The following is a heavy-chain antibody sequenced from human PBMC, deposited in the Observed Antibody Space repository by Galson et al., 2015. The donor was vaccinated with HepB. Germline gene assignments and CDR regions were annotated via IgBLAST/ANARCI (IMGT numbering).Heavy chain of an antibody. V-gene: IGHV3-7*01. Sequence: SLRLSCAASGFTFSAYWMTWVRQAPGKGLEWVANIKQDGSETHYVDSVKGRFTIARDNAQNSLFLQMNSLRVEDTAVYYCARGRGWVDYWGQGTLVTVSS. CDR2: IKQDGSET. J-gene: IGHJ4*02. D-gene: IGHD1-26*01. CDR1: GFTFSAYW. CDR3: ARGRGWVDY.